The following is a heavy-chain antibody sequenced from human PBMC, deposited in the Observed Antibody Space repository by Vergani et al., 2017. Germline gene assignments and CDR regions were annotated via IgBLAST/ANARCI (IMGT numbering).Heavy chain of an antibody. CDR3: ARGSTSDIVVVPAAMGGVDY. J-gene: IGHJ4*02. CDR1: GGSFSGYY. Sequence: QVQLQQWGAGLLKPSETLSLTCAVYGGSFSGYYWSWIRQPPGKGLEWIGEINHSGSTNYNPSLKSRVTISVDTSKNQFSLTLSSVTAADTAVYYCARGSTSDIVVVPAAMGGVDYWGQGTLVTVSS. V-gene: IGHV4-34*01. D-gene: IGHD2-2*01. CDR2: INHSGST.